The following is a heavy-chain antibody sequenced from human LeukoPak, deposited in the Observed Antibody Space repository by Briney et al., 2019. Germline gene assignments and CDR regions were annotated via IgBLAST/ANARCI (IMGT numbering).Heavy chain of an antibody. D-gene: IGHD6-19*01. V-gene: IGHV3-23*01. Sequence: PGGSLRLSCAASGFTFGSQAMSRVRQAPGKGLEWVSVIGGSGSITYYRDSVKGRFTISRDNSKNTMYLQMNSLRAEDTAVYYCASAGSGWYDYWGQGTLVTVSS. CDR1: GFTFGSQA. J-gene: IGHJ4*02. CDR3: ASAGSGWYDY. CDR2: IGGSGSIT.